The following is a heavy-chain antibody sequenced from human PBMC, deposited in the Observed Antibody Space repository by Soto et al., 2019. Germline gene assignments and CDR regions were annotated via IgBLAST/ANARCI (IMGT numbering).Heavy chain of an antibody. Sequence: GGSLRLSCAASGFTFSSYAMHWVRQAPGKGLEWVAVISYDGSNKYYADSVKGRFTISRDNSKNTLYLQMNSLRAEDTAVYYCARESGYDDAFDIWGQGTMVTVSS. J-gene: IGHJ3*02. D-gene: IGHD5-12*01. V-gene: IGHV3-30*04. CDR1: GFTFSSYA. CDR2: ISYDGSNK. CDR3: ARESGYDDAFDI.